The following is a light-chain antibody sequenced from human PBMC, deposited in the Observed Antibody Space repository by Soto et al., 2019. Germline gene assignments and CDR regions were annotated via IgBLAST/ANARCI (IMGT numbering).Light chain of an antibody. CDR3: SSYTSSSTGGYV. Sequence: QSALTQPASVSGSPGQSITISCTGTSSNVGGYNYVSWYQQHPGKAPKLMIYEVSNRPSGVSNRFSGSKSGNTASLTISGLQAEDEADYYCSSYTSSSTGGYVFGTATKVTVL. CDR2: EVS. V-gene: IGLV2-14*01. J-gene: IGLJ1*01. CDR1: SSNVGGYNY.